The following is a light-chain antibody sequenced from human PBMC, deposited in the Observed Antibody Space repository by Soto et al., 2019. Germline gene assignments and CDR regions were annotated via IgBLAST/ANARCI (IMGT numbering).Light chain of an antibody. CDR3: QSYDSSLRAVV. J-gene: IGLJ2*01. Sequence: QPVLAQPPSASGTPGQRVAISCSGSSSNIGSTTVISFQQLPGTAPKLLMSLSNNRPSGVTDRLSGSKSGTSASLAISGLQAEDEADYYCQSYDSSLRAVVFGGGTKLTVL. CDR1: SSNIGSTT. CDR2: LSN. V-gene: IGLV1-44*01.